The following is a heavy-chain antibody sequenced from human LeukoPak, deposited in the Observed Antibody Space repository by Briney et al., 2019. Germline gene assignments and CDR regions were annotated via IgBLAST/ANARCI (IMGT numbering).Heavy chain of an antibody. V-gene: IGHV3-33*01. CDR2: IWYDGSNK. CDR1: GFTFSSYG. CDR3: ARDGEAVAGSFDY. J-gene: IGHJ4*02. Sequence: GGSLRLSCAASGFTFSSYGMHWVRQAPGKGLEWVAVIWYDGSNKYYADSVKGRFTISRDNSENTLYLQMNSLRAEDTAVYYCARDGEAVAGSFDYWGQGTLVTVSS. D-gene: IGHD6-19*01.